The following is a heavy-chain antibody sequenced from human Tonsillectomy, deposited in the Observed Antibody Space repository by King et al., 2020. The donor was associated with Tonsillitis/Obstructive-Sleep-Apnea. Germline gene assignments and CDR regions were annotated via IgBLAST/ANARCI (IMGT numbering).Heavy chain of an antibody. CDR2: IYYSGST. CDR3: ARGTDYGEIGFDP. D-gene: IGHD4-17*01. CDR1: GCSISSGGYY. Sequence: VQLQESGPGLVKPSQTLSLTCTVSGCSISSGGYYWSWIRQPPGKGLEWIGYIYYSGSTYYNPSLKSRVTISVDTFKNQFSLKLGPVTAADTAVYYCARGTDYGEIGFDPWGQGTLVTVSS. J-gene: IGHJ5*02. V-gene: IGHV4-31*03.